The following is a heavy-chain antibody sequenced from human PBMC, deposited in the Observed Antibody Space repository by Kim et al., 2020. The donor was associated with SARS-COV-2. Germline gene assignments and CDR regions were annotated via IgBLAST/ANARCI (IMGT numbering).Heavy chain of an antibody. V-gene: IGHV4-34*01. CDR2: INHSGST. D-gene: IGHD1-26*01. CDR1: GGSFSGYY. Sequence: SETLSLTCAVYGGSFSGYYWSWIRQPPGKGLEWIGEINHSGSTNYNPSLKSRVTISVDTSKNQFSLKLSSVTAADTAVYYCARGGYSGSYIDYWGQGTLVTVSS. J-gene: IGHJ4*02. CDR3: ARGGYSGSYIDY.